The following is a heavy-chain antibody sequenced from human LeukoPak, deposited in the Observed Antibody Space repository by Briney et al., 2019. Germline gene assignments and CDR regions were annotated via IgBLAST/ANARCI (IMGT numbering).Heavy chain of an antibody. V-gene: IGHV4-34*01. CDR3: ARGSIYYGDSSAYFDY. CDR2: INHRGST. Sequence: PSETLSLTCGVYSESFSGYFWTYIRQPPGGGLEWIGDINHRGSTNYNPSLKSRVTISVDTSKNQFSLRLTSVTAADTAVYYCARGSIYYGDSSAYFDYWGQGSPVTGSS. D-gene: IGHD3-22*01. J-gene: IGHJ4*02. CDR1: SESFSGYF.